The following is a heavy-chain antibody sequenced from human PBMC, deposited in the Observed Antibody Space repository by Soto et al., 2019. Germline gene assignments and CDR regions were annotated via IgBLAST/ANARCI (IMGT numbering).Heavy chain of an antibody. CDR2: IYYSGST. V-gene: IGHV4-31*03. J-gene: IGHJ6*02. CDR3: AGSGYYHNSGRDV. D-gene: IGHD3-22*01. CDR1: GGSISSGGSY. Sequence: SETLSLTCTVSGGSISSGGSYWSWIPQHPGKGLEWIGYIYYSGSTYYNPSLKSRVTISVDTSKNQFSLKLTSVTAVDTAVYYCAGSGYYHNSGRDVWGQGTTVTVS.